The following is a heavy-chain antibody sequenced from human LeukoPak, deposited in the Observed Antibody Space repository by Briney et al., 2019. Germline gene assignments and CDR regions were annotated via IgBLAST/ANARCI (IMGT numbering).Heavy chain of an antibody. CDR1: GYTFTSYY. J-gene: IGHJ4*02. CDR3: ARAWGSYYRFDY. CDR2: INPSGGST. V-gene: IGHV1-46*01. D-gene: IGHD1-26*01. Sequence: ASVKVSCKASGYTFTSYYMHWVRQAPGRGLEWMGIINPSGGSTSYAQKFQGRVTMTRDTSTSTVYMELSSLRSEDTAVYYCARAWGSYYRFDYWGQGTLVTVSS.